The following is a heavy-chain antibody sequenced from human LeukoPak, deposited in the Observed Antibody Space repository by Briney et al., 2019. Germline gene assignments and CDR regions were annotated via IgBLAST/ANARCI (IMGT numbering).Heavy chain of an antibody. Sequence: GGSLRLSCVASGFDFGTYDMHWVRQPTGKGLEWVSLIGPAGDTYYPGSVKGRFTVSRDDAKNSVYLQMNGLRAGDTALYYCARGAPYNWNDAWFDPWGQGTLVTVSS. CDR1: GFDFGTYD. D-gene: IGHD1-1*01. J-gene: IGHJ5*02. V-gene: IGHV3-13*01. CDR3: ARGAPYNWNDAWFDP. CDR2: IGPAGDT.